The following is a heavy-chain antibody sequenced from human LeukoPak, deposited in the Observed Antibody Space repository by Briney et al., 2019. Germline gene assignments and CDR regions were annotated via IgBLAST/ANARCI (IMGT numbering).Heavy chain of an antibody. CDR1: GGSISSGGYY. V-gene: IGHV4-31*03. D-gene: IGHD3-10*01. CDR2: IYYSGST. Sequence: SQTLSLTCTVSGGSISSGGYYWSWIRQHPGKGLEWIGYIYYSGSTYYNPSLKSRVTISVDTSKNQFSLKLSSVTAADTAVYYCASTSYGSGSVDAFDIWGQGTMVTVSS. J-gene: IGHJ3*02. CDR3: ASTSYGSGSVDAFDI.